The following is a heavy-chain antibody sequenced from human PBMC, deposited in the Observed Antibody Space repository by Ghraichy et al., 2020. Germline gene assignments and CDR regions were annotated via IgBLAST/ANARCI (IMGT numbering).Heavy chain of an antibody. Sequence: GESLNISCAASEFIFSTYNMNWVRQAPGRGLEWVSYISSSSSTIHYADSVKGRFTISRDNAKNSLYLQMNRLRADDTAVYYYARGYGSGRNWFDPWGQGTLVTVSS. CDR3: ARGYGSGRNWFDP. CDR1: EFIFSTYN. J-gene: IGHJ5*02. CDR2: ISSSSSTI. V-gene: IGHV3-48*01. D-gene: IGHD3-10*01.